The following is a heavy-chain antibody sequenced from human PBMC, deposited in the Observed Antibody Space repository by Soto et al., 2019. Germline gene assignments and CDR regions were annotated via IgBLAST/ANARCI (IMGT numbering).Heavy chain of an antibody. D-gene: IGHD4-17*01. CDR3: ANGYGDYDPSFDY. CDR2: ISYDGSNK. Sequence: QVQLVESGGGVVQPGRSLRLSCAASGFTFSSYGMHWVRQAPGKGLEWVAVISYDGSNKYYADSVKGRFTISRDNSKNTLYLQMNSLRAEDTAVYYCANGYGDYDPSFDYWGQGTLVTVSS. CDR1: GFTFSSYG. J-gene: IGHJ4*02. V-gene: IGHV3-30*18.